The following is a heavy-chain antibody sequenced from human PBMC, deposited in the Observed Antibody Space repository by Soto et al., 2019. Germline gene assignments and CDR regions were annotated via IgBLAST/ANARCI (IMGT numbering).Heavy chain of an antibody. J-gene: IGHJ4*02. CDR3: ARDGEGY. CDR2: INTDGSET. CDR1: EFTFSSYW. D-gene: IGHD2-21*01. V-gene: IGHV3-74*01. Sequence: EVQLVESGGGLVQPGGSLRLSCAASEFTFSSYWMHWVRQVPGEGLVWVSRINTDGSETNYADSVKGRFTVSRDNAKNTQYLQMNRLRAEDTAVYYCARDGEGYWGQGTLVTVSS.